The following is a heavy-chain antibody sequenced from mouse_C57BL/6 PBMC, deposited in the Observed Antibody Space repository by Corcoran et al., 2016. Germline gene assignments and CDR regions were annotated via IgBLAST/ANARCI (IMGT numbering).Heavy chain of an antibody. Sequence: QIQLVQSGPELKKPGETVKISCKASGYTFTTYGMSWVKQAPGKGLKWMGWINTYSGVPTYADDFKGRFAFSLETSASTAYLQINNLKNEDTATYFCASQAPITTVGYWGQGTTLTVSS. CDR3: ASQAPITTVGY. V-gene: IGHV9-3*01. CDR1: GYTFTTYG. J-gene: IGHJ2*01. CDR2: INTYSGVP. D-gene: IGHD1-1*01.